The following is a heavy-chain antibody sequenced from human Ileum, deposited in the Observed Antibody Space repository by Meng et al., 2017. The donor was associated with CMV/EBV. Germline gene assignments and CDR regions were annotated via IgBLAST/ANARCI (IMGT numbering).Heavy chain of an antibody. V-gene: IGHV4-39*07. CDR1: GDSISSGRHF. CDR3: AADISTAWFYY. J-gene: IGHJ4*02. CDR2: IHYTETT. D-gene: IGHD2-2*01. Sequence: QVQLQESAPGLVKPSETLSLTCTVSGDSISSGRHFWGWIRQAPGKGLEWIATIHYTETTHYNPSLKSRITISVDTSKNQISLKVNSVTAADTAMYYCAADISTAWFYYWGQGTLVTVSS.